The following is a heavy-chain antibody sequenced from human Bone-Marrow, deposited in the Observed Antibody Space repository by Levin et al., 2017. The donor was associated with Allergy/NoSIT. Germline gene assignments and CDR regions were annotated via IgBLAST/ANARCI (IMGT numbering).Heavy chain of an antibody. V-gene: IGHV3-30*18. Sequence: GGSLRLSCAASGFTFSSYGMHWVRQAPGKGLEWVAVISYDGSNKYYADSVKGRFTISRDNSKNTLYLQMNSLRAEDTAVYYCAKGEYSGYDSAFDYWGQGTLVTVSS. J-gene: IGHJ4*02. D-gene: IGHD5-12*01. CDR3: AKGEYSGYDSAFDY. CDR1: GFTFSSYG. CDR2: ISYDGSNK.